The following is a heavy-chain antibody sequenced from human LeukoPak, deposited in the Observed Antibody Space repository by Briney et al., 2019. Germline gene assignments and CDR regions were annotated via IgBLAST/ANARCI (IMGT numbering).Heavy chain of an antibody. CDR2: IYYSGST. CDR1: GGSISSYY. D-gene: IGHD1-26*01. Sequence: PSETLSLTCTVSGGSISSYYWSWIRQPPGKGLEWIGYIYYSGSTNYNPSLKSRVTISVDTSKNQFSLKLSSVTAADTAVYYCARRVVGERHFDLWGRGTLVTVSS. CDR3: ARRVVGERHFDL. V-gene: IGHV4-59*12. J-gene: IGHJ2*01.